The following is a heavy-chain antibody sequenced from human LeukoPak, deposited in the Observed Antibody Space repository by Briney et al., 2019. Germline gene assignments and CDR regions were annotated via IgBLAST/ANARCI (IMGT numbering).Heavy chain of an antibody. CDR3: ARQDGYCSRTDSYGAPVNGFDF. D-gene: IGHD2-2*01. CDR2: IYYTGTT. V-gene: IGHV4-39*01. CDR1: GGSISSSTSY. Sequence: SETLSLTCSVSGGSISSSTSYWAWLRQPPGKGLEWIAIIYYTGTTYYNPSAQSRVTISVDTSENQFSLNLSSVTAADTALYYCARQDGYCSRTDSYGAPVNGFDFWGQGTVVTVSS. J-gene: IGHJ4*02.